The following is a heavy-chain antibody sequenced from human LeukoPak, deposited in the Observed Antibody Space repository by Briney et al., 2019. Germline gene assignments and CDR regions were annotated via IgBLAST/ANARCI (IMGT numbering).Heavy chain of an antibody. Sequence: SETLSLTCTVSGGSISSYYWSWIRQTPGKGLEWIGFIYSSGSINYNPSLKSRITISVDTSKNQFSLKLNSVTAADTAVYYCARHYGPWGQGTLVTVSS. J-gene: IGHJ5*02. CDR1: GGSISSYY. V-gene: IGHV4-59*08. D-gene: IGHD3-10*01. CDR2: IYSSGSI. CDR3: ARHYGP.